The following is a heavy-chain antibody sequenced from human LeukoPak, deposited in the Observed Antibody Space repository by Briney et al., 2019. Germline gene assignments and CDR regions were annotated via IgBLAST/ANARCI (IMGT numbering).Heavy chain of an antibody. CDR3: AKYGNSGWVIDN. J-gene: IGHJ4*02. Sequence: SETLSLTCTVSGGSIGSDYWTWIRQPPGKGLEYIGYIYYTGGTNYNPSLKSRVTISVDTSKNQFSLKLSSLTAADTAVYFCAKYGNSGWVIDNWGQGTLVTVSS. CDR2: IYYTGGT. V-gene: IGHV4-59*08. CDR1: GGSIGSDY. D-gene: IGHD6-19*01.